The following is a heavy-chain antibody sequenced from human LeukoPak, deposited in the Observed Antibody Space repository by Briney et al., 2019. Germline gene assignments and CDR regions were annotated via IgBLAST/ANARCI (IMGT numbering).Heavy chain of an antibody. D-gene: IGHD5-12*01. Sequence: SETLSLTCGVSGGSFSGYYWSWIRQSPGKGLEWIGEINDSGNRKSNPSLKNRLTMSVDTSKKHISLNLTSVTAADTAVDYCARTSSQWLRLYYFDYWGQGTLVTVSS. J-gene: IGHJ4*02. CDR3: ARTSSQWLRLYYFDY. CDR2: INDSGNR. V-gene: IGHV4-34*01. CDR1: GGSFSGYY.